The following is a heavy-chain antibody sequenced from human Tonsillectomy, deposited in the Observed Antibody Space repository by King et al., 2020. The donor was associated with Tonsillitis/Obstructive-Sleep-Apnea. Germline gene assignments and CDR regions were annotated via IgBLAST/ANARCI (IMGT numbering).Heavy chain of an antibody. J-gene: IGHJ4*02. CDR2: IYSGGST. Sequence: EEQLVQSGGDLVQPGGSLRLSCAASGFTVSSNYMSWVRQAPGKGLECVSVIYSGGSTYYADPVKGRFTISRDNSKNTLYLQMNSLRAEDTAVYYCARQEYSSSSSVVDYWGQGTLVIVSS. V-gene: IGHV3-66*04. CDR3: ARQEYSSSSSVVDY. CDR1: GFTVSSNY. D-gene: IGHD6-6*01.